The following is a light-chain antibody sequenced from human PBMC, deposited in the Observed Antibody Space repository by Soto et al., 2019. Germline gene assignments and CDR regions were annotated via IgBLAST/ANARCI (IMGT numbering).Light chain of an antibody. CDR3: QHYGTSPPALT. CDR1: QSVSSSH. J-gene: IGKJ4*01. Sequence: DIVLTQSPGTLSLPPGERAILSCSASQSVSSSHLAWYQQKPGQAPRLLIYGASSRATGIPDRFSGSGSGTDFSLTISRLEPEAFAVYYCQHYGTSPPALTFGGGTKVEIK. CDR2: GAS. V-gene: IGKV3-20*01.